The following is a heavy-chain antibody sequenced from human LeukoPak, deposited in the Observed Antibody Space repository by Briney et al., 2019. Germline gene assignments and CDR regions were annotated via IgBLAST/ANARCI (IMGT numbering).Heavy chain of an antibody. Sequence: PGGSLRLSCAASGFSFSNYAMGWVRQAPGKGLEWVSAISTTSGSTFYADSVKGRFTISRDNSKNTLYLQMHSLRAEDTAVYYCAKGGYSYGRTYFDYWGQGTLVTVSS. CDR3: AKGGYSYGRTYFDY. V-gene: IGHV3-23*01. D-gene: IGHD5-18*01. CDR2: ISTTSGST. J-gene: IGHJ4*02. CDR1: GFSFSNYA.